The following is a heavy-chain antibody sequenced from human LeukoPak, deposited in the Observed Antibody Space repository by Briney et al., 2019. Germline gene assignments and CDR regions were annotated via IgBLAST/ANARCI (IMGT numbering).Heavy chain of an antibody. Sequence: GASVKVSCKASGYTFTSYGISWVRQAPGQGLECMGWISAYNGNTNYAQKLQGRVTVTTDTSTSTAYMELRSLRSDDTAVYYCARGFPENYDILTGYSPDYYYYYMDVWGKGTTVTVSS. V-gene: IGHV1-18*01. CDR2: ISAYNGNT. D-gene: IGHD3-9*01. J-gene: IGHJ6*03. CDR1: GYTFTSYG. CDR3: ARGFPENYDILTGYSPDYYYYYMDV.